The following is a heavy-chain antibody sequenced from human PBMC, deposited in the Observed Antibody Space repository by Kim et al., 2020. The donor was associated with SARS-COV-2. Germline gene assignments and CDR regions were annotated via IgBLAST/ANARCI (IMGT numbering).Heavy chain of an antibody. J-gene: IGHJ6*02. V-gene: IGHV3-30-3*01. CDR2: ISYDGSNK. CDR1: GFTFSSYA. Sequence: GGSLRLSCAASGFTFSSYAMHWVRQAPGKGLEWVAVISYDGSNKYYADSVKGRFTISRDNSKNTLYLQMNSLRAEDTAVYYCARDITILDSSSWGGAYYYYGMDVWGQGTTVTVSS. CDR3: ARDITILDSSSWGGAYYYYGMDV. D-gene: IGHD6-13*01.